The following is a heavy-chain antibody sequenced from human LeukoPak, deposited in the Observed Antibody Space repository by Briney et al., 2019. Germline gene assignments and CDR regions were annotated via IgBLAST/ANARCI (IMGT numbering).Heavy chain of an antibody. Sequence: ASVKVSCKXSGYTFTGYYMHWVRQTPGQGLEWMGWINPNSGGTNYAQKFQGRVTMTRDTSISTAYMELSRLRSDDTAVYYSARVGWQWLVYFDYWGQGTLVTVSS. CDR3: ARVGWQWLVYFDY. J-gene: IGHJ4*02. V-gene: IGHV1-2*02. CDR2: INPNSGGT. D-gene: IGHD6-19*01. CDR1: GYTFTGYY.